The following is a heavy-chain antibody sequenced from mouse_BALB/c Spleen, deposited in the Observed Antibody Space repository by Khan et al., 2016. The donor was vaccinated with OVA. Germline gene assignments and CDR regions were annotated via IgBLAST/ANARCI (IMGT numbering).Heavy chain of an antibody. D-gene: IGHD2-14*01. V-gene: IGHV1S136*01. CDR1: GYTFTSYV. CDR2: IYPFNDDT. J-gene: IGHJ2*01. CDR3: AKNYRYDVYFDY. Sequence: VQLQQPGPELVKPGASVKMSCEASGYTFTSYVIHWVKQKPGQGLEWIGYIYPFNDDTKYNEKFKGKATLTSDTSSSTAYMELRSLTSEDSAVYYFAKNYRYDVYFDYWGQGTTLTVSS.